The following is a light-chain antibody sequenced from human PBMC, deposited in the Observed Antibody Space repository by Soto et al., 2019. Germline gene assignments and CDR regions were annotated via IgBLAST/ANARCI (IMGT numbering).Light chain of an antibody. CDR1: QSVSISY. CDR3: QQYGSSPGWT. J-gene: IGKJ1*01. Sequence: EIVLTHSPGTLSLSPGERATLSCRASQSVSISYLAWYQQKPGQAPRLLIYGASSRATGIPDRFSGSGSGTDFTLTISRLEPEDFAVYYCQQYGSSPGWTFGQGTKVDIK. V-gene: IGKV3-20*01. CDR2: GAS.